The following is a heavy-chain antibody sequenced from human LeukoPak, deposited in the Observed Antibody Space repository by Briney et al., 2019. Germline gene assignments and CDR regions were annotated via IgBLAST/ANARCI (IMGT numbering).Heavy chain of an antibody. CDR1: GFTFSSYA. V-gene: IGHV3-23*01. D-gene: IGHD3-3*01. Sequence: GGSLRLSCAASGFTFSSYAMSWVRQAPGKGLEWVSAISGSGGSTYYADSVKGRFTISRENSKNTLYLQMNSLRAEDTAVYYCAKSRSGYSPQYYFDYWGQGTLVTVSS. CDR2: ISGSGGST. CDR3: AKSRSGYSPQYYFDY. J-gene: IGHJ4*02.